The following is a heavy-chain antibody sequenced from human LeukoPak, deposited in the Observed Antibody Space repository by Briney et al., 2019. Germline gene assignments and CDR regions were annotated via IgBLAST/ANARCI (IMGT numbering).Heavy chain of an antibody. CDR2: IYTNGSPRST. V-gene: IGHV4-61*02. CDR3: ARWRIGQWLVPGGGQRPYFDY. Sequence: SQTLSLTCTVSGGSISSGSYYWSWIRQPAGKGLEWIGRIYTNGSPRSTNYNPSLKSRVTISVDTSKNQFSLKLSSVTAADTAVYYCARWRIGQWLVPGGGQRPYFDYWGQGTLVTVSS. D-gene: IGHD6-19*01. CDR1: GGSISSGSYY. J-gene: IGHJ4*02.